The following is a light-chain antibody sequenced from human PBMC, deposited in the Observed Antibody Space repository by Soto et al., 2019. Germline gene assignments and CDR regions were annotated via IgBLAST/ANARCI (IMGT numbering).Light chain of an antibody. J-gene: IGKJ2*01. CDR2: DAS. CDR1: QSVSKY. Sequence: EVVLTQSPATLSLSPGERATLSCRASQSVSKYLAWYQQKPGQAPRLLIYDASTRATGISARFSGSGSGTDLTLTISSLEPEDLAVYYCQQRSNWHPYSFGQGTRLEIK. V-gene: IGKV3-11*01. CDR3: QQRSNWHPYS.